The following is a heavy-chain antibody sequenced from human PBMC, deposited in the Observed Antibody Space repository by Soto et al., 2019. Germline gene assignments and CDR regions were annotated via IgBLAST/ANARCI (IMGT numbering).Heavy chain of an antibody. D-gene: IGHD3-22*01. CDR2: IYYSGST. Sequence: SETLSLTCTVSGGSISSGGYYWSWIRQHPGKGLEWIGYIYYSGSTYYNPSLKSRVTISVDTSKNQFSLKLSSVTAADTAVYYCARFYDSSGYYAPDYWGQGTLVTVSS. CDR3: ARFYDSSGYYAPDY. J-gene: IGHJ4*02. V-gene: IGHV4-31*03. CDR1: GGSISSGGYY.